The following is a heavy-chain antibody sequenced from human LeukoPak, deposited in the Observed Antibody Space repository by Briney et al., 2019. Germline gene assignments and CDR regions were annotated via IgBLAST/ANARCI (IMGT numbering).Heavy chain of an antibody. Sequence: SETLSLTCTVSWGSISSYYWSWIRQPPGKGLEWIGYIYYSGSTNYNPSLKSRVTISVDTSKNQFSLKLSSVTAADTAVYYCARSLLPRYWGQGTLVTVSS. CDR2: IYYSGST. CDR3: ARSLLPRY. J-gene: IGHJ4*02. CDR1: WGSISSYY. V-gene: IGHV4-59*01.